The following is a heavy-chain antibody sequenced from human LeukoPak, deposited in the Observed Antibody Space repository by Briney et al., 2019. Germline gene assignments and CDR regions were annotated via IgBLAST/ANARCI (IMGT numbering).Heavy chain of an antibody. V-gene: IGHV1-2*02. CDR2: INPNSGGT. D-gene: IGHD6-13*01. CDR1: GYTFTGYY. J-gene: IGHJ4*02. Sequence: ASVKVSCKASGYTFTGYYMHWVRQAPGQGLEWMGWINPNSGGTNYQGRVTMTRDTSISTAYMELSRLRSDDTAVYYCARLLTSGYSSSWYVGNQINIEERHDYWGQGTLVTVSS. CDR3: ARLLTSGYSSSWYVGNQINIEERHDY.